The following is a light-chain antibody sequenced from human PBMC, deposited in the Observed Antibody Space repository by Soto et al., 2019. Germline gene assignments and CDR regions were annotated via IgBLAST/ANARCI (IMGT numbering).Light chain of an antibody. CDR2: EVS. CDR3: CSYAGSSTVV. J-gene: IGLJ2*01. Sequence: QSALTQPASVSGSPGQSITISCTGTSSDVGNYNYVSWYQQYPGKAPKLMIYEVSNRPSGVSNRFSGSKSGYTASLTISGLQAEDEADYYCCSYAGSSTVVFGGGTKLTVL. V-gene: IGLV2-14*01. CDR1: SSDVGNYNY.